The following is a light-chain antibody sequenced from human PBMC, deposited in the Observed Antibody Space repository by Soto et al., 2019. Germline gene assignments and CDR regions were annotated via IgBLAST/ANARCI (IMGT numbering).Light chain of an antibody. CDR2: GNS. V-gene: IGLV1-40*01. CDR3: QSDDSSLSGYV. J-gene: IGLJ1*01. CDR1: SSNIGAGYD. Sequence: QSVLTQPPSVSGAPGQRVTISCTGSSSNIGAGYDVHWYQQLPGTAPKLLIYGNSNRPSGVPDRFSGSKSGTSASLAITGLQAEDEADYYCQSDDSSLSGYVFGTANKGNVL.